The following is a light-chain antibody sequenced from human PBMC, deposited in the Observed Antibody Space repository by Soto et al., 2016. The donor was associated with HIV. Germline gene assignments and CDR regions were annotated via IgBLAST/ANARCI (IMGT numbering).Light chain of an antibody. CDR1: QNIKSY. CDR2: AAV. J-gene: IGKJ5*01. V-gene: IGKV1-39*01. Sequence: DIQMTQSPSSLSASVEDRVTITCRASQNIKSYLNWYQKKVGEAPKLLIFAAVNLQSGVPSRFSGSVSGTDFILTITSLQPEDFATYYCQQSYSTPWTFGLGTRLEIK. CDR3: QQSYSTPWT.